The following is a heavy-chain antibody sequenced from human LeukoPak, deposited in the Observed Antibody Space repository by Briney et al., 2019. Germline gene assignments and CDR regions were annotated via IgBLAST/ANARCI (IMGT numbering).Heavy chain of an antibody. J-gene: IGHJ4*02. CDR3: ARDDLPYQLPLASGY. CDR2: ISTGSSYI. Sequence: PGGSLRLSCAASGFTFSSYSMNWVRQAPGKGLEWVSFISTGSSYIYYADSMKGRFTISRDNAKNSLYLQMNSLRAEDTAVYYCARDDLPYQLPLASGYWGQGTLVTVSS. CDR1: GFTFSSYS. V-gene: IGHV3-21*06. D-gene: IGHD2-2*01.